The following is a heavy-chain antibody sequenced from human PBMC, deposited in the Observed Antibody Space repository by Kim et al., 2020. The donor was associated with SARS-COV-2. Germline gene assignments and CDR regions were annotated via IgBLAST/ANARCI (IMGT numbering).Heavy chain of an antibody. CDR2: IIPIFGTA. V-gene: IGHV1-69*13. CDR3: ARVTVGDFWSGGPFDY. CDR1: GGTFSSYA. J-gene: IGHJ4*02. D-gene: IGHD3-3*01. Sequence: SVKVSCKASGGTFSSYAISWVRQAPGQGLEWMGGIIPIFGTANYAQKFQGRVTITADESTSTAYMELSSLRSEDTAVYYCARVTVGDFWSGGPFDYWGQGTLVTVSS.